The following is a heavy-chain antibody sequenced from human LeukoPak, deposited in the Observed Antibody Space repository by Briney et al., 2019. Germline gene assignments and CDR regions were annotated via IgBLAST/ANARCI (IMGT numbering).Heavy chain of an antibody. Sequence: GRSLRLSCAASGFTFSSYGMHWVRQAPGKGLEWVAVIWYDGSNKYYADSVKGRFTISRDNSKNTLYLQMNILRAEDTAVYYCAKAFLTYYDFWSGYYPDYWGQGTLVTVSS. D-gene: IGHD3-3*01. V-gene: IGHV3-33*06. CDR2: IWYDGSNK. J-gene: IGHJ4*02. CDR1: GFTFSSYG. CDR3: AKAFLTYYDFWSGYYPDY.